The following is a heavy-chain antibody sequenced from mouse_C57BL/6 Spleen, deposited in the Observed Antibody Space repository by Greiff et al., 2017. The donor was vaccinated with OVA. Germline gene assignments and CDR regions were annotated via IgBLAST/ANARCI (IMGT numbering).Heavy chain of an antibody. V-gene: IGHV5-9*01. CDR2: ISGGGGNT. Sequence: EVQGVESGGGLVKPGGSLKLSCAASGFTFSSYAMSWVRQSPEKRLEWVATISGGGGNTYYPDRVKGRFTISRDNAKNTLYLQMSSLSCGDTTLYYSDKHVDEDYFDYWGQGTTLTVSS. CDR3: DKHVDEDYFDY. CDR1: GFTFSSYA. J-gene: IGHJ2*01.